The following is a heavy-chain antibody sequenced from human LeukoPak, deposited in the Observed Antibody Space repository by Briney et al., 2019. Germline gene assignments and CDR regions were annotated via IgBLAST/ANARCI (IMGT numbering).Heavy chain of an antibody. V-gene: IGHV4-4*07. CDR3: ASDRSSWYYPLFDY. Sequence: PSETPSVTRTVPGGSISGDKWSWIRQPAGKGLEWIWRIYTSGSTNYNPSLKGRVTMSVARSKTQFSLKLSFVSAADTAVYYCASDRSSWYYPLFDYWGQGTLVTVSS. D-gene: IGHD6-13*01. CDR2: IYTSGST. CDR1: GGSISGDK. J-gene: IGHJ4*02.